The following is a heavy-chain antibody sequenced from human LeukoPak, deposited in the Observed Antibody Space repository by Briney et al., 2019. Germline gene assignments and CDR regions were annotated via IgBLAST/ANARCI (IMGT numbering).Heavy chain of an antibody. D-gene: IGHD3-10*01. CDR3: ARGYGTRQGYYGSGSYYSRRWFDP. Sequence: PSETLSLTCIVSGGSISSYYWSWIRQPPGKGLEWIGYIYSSGSTNYNPSLKSRVTISVDTSKNQFSLKLSSVTAADTAVYYCARGYGTRQGYYGSGSYYSRRWFDPWGQGTLVTVSS. CDR1: GGSISSYY. J-gene: IGHJ5*02. CDR2: IYSSGST. V-gene: IGHV4-59*12.